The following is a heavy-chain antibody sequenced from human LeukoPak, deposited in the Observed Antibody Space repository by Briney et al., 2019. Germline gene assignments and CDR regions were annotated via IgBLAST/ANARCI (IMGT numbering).Heavy chain of an antibody. D-gene: IGHD3-10*02. CDR1: GFTFSTYT. J-gene: IGHJ6*04. CDR3: AELGITMIGGV. V-gene: IGHV3-21*01. Sequence: PGGSLRLSRAASGFTFSTYTMTWVRQAPGKGLEWVSSISSTSAYINYADSVKGRFTISRDNAKNSLYLQMNSLRAEDTAVYYCAELGITMIGGVWGKGTTVTISS. CDR2: ISSTSAYI.